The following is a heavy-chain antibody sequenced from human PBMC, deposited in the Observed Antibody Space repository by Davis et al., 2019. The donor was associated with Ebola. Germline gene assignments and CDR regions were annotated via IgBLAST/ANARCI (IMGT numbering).Heavy chain of an antibody. CDR2: ISGSGGST. CDR3: AKEDSSSSIVDY. D-gene: IGHD6-6*01. J-gene: IGHJ4*02. V-gene: IGHV3-23*01. CDR1: GFTVSANY. Sequence: GESLKISCAASGFTVSANYMSWVRQAPGKGLEWVSAISGSGGSTYYADSVKGRFTISRDNSKNTLYLQMNSLRAEDTAVYYCAKEDSSSSIVDYWGQGTLVTVSS.